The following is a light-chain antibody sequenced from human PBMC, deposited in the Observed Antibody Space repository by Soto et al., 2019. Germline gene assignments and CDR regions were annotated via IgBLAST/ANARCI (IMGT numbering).Light chain of an antibody. CDR3: QQYGSSPLT. CDR2: GAS. Sequence: EIVLTQSPGTLSLSPGERATLSCRASQSVSSSYLAWYQQKPGQAPRLLIYGASSRATGIPDRFSGSGSGTDFTLTISRLEPEDXAVYYXQQYGSSPLTFGGGTKVEIK. V-gene: IGKV3-20*01. CDR1: QSVSSSY. J-gene: IGKJ4*01.